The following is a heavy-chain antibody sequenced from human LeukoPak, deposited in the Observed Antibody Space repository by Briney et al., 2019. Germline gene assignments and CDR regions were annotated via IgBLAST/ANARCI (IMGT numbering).Heavy chain of an antibody. Sequence: GGALTLSCAASGYTVSSSYMSWVRQAPGKGLEWVSVICSGGSTYYADSVKGRFTISRDNSKHTLYLQMNSLRAEDTAVYYCARDLGDFWSGYSFDYWGQGTLVTVSS. CDR3: ARDLGDFWSGYSFDY. CDR1: GYTVSSSY. V-gene: IGHV3-53*01. CDR2: ICSGGST. D-gene: IGHD3-3*01. J-gene: IGHJ4*02.